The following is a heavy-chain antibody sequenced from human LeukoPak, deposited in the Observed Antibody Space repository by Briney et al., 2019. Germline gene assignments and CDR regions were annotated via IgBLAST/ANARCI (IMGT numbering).Heavy chain of an antibody. V-gene: IGHV3-73*01. CDR1: GLTFSGST. CDR3: TTTNY. Sequence: GGSLKLSCAASGLTFSGSTMHWVRQASGKGLQWVGSIRSKVNSYATAYAASVKGRFTIARDDSKKTAYPQMNRLKTEDTAVYYCTTTNYWGQGTLVTVS. CDR2: IRSKVNSYAT. D-gene: IGHD2-2*01. J-gene: IGHJ4*02.